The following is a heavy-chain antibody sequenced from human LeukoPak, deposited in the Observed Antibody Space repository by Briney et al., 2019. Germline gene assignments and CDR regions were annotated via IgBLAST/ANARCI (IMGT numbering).Heavy chain of an antibody. Sequence: PGGSLRLSCAASGFTFSSFAMTWVRQAPGKGLEWVSSITGTHYTTYNTDSVKGRFTISRDNSKNTLYLQMNSLRADDTAVYYCTKDLNGDCVGAFDPWGQGTLVTVSS. CDR2: ITGTHYTT. D-gene: IGHD2-21*02. V-gene: IGHV3-23*01. CDR1: GFTFSSFA. CDR3: TKDLNGDCVGAFDP. J-gene: IGHJ5*02.